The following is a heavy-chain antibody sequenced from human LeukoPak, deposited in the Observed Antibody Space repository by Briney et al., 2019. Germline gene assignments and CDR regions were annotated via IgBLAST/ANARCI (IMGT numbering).Heavy chain of an antibody. CDR2: ISSSSSYI. CDR1: GFTFSSYS. D-gene: IGHD6-19*01. J-gene: IGHJ3*02. V-gene: IGHV3-21*01. Sequence: GGSLRLSCAASGFTFSSYSMNWVRQAPGKGLEWVSSISSSSSYIYYADSVKGRFTISRDNAKNSLYLQMNSLRAEDTAVYYCARFSGWYQGAFDIWGQGTMVTVSS. CDR3: ARFSGWYQGAFDI.